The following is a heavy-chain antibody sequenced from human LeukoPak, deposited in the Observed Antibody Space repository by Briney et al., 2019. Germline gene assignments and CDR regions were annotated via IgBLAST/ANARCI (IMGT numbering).Heavy chain of an antibody. Sequence: ASVKVSCKASGYTFTGYYMHWVRQAPGQGLEWMGWINPNSGGTNYAQKFQGRVTMTRDTSISTAYMELSRLRSDDTAVYYCARDVEVVNNFDYWGQGTLVTVSS. J-gene: IGHJ4*02. CDR2: INPNSGGT. CDR1: GYTFTGYY. V-gene: IGHV1-2*02. CDR3: ARDVEVVNNFDY. D-gene: IGHD2-21*01.